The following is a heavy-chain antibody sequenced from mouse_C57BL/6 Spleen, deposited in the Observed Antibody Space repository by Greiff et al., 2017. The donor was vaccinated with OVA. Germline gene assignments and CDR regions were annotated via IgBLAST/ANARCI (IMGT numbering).Heavy chain of an antibody. CDR1: GYTFTSYW. V-gene: IGHV1-69*01. D-gene: IGHD1-1*01. J-gene: IGHJ1*03. CDR2: IDPSDSYT. CDR3: ARGGTTLDAWYFDV. Sequence: QVQLQQPGAELVMPGASVKLSCKASGYTFTSYWMHWVKQRPGQGLEWIGEIDPSDSYTNYNQKFKGKSTLTVDKSSSTAYMQLSSLTSEDSAVYYCARGGTTLDAWYFDVWGTGTPVTVSS.